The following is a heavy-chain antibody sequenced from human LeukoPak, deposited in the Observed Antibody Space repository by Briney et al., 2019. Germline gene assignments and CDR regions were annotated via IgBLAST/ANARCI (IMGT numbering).Heavy chain of an antibody. J-gene: IGHJ4*02. Sequence: GGSLRLSCAASGFTFSSYWMSWVHQAPGKGLEWVANIKQDGSEKYYVDSVKGRFTISRDNAKNSLYLQMNSLRAEDTAVYYCARRLERITMIVVVSVLDYWGQGTLVTVSS. D-gene: IGHD3-22*01. CDR1: GFTFSSYW. CDR2: IKQDGSEK. CDR3: ARRLERITMIVVVSVLDY. V-gene: IGHV3-7*01.